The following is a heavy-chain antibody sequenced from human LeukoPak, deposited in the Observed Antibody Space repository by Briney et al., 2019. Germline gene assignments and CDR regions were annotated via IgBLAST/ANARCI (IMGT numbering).Heavy chain of an antibody. J-gene: IGHJ3*02. CDR2: ISDGGGTT. V-gene: IGHV3-23*01. CDR1: EFTFSSHA. Sequence: HSGGSLRLSCAASEFTFSSHAMSWVRQAPGKGLEWVSAISDGGGTTFYADSVKGRFAISRDNSKNTLFLQMNSLRAEDTALYYCAKRPSSSTTGSASAFDIWGQGTMVTVSS. CDR3: AKRPSSSTTGSASAFDI. D-gene: IGHD2-2*01.